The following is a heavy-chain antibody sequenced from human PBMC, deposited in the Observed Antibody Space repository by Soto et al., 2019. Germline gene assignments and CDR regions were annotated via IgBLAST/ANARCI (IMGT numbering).Heavy chain of an antibody. Sequence: QVQLVQSGAEVKKPGSSVKVSCKASGGTFSSYAISWVRQAPGQGLEWMGGIIPIFGTANYAQKFQGRVTITADESTSTAYMELSSLRSEDTAVYYCARGGHVLRFLEWSYYYYGMDVWGQGTTVTVSS. D-gene: IGHD3-3*01. CDR3: ARGGHVLRFLEWSYYYYGMDV. J-gene: IGHJ6*02. CDR1: GGTFSSYA. CDR2: IIPIFGTA. V-gene: IGHV1-69*01.